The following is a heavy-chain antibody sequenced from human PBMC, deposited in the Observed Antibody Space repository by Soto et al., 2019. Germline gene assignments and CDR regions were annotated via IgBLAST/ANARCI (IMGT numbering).Heavy chain of an antibody. CDR3: ARDVYYYGSGSYSRLFDY. CDR1: GGSVSSGDYY. D-gene: IGHD3-10*01. Sequence: SETLSLTCTVSGGSVSSGDYYWSWIRQPPGKGLEWIGYIYYSGSTYYNPSLKSRVTISVDTSKNQFSLKLSSVTAADTAVYYCARDVYYYGSGSYSRLFDYWGQGALVTVSS. J-gene: IGHJ4*02. CDR2: IYYSGST. V-gene: IGHV4-30-4*01.